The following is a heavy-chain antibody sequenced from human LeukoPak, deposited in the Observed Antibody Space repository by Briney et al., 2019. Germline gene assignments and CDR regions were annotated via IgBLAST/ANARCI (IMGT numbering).Heavy chain of an antibody. V-gene: IGHV3-23*01. J-gene: IGHJ3*02. CDR2: ISGSGGSA. CDR1: GFTFSSYA. D-gene: IGHD4-17*01. Sequence: GGSLRLSCAASGFTFSSYAMNWVRQAPGKGLEWVSSISGSGGSAQYADSVQGRFAISRDNSKNTLYLQMNSLRVEDTAVYFCARDPNGDYIGTFDMWGRGTMVSVSS. CDR3: ARDPNGDYIGTFDM.